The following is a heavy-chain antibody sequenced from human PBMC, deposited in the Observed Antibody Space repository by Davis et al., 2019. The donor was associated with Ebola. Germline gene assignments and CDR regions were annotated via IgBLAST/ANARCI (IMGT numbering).Heavy chain of an antibody. Sequence: PGGSLRLSCAASGFTFSSYWMHWVRQAPGKGLVWVSRINSDGSSTSYADSVKGRFTISRDNAKNTLYLQMNSLRAEDTAVYYCARGGVQLERYYYYYGMDVWGQGTTVTVSS. V-gene: IGHV3-74*01. CDR3: ARGGVQLERYYYYYGMDV. J-gene: IGHJ6*02. D-gene: IGHD1-1*01. CDR2: INSDGSST. CDR1: GFTFSSYW.